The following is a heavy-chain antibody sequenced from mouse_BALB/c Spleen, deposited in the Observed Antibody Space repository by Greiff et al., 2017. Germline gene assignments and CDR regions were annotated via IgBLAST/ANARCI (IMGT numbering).Heavy chain of an antibody. D-gene: IGHD1-1*01. J-gene: IGHJ3*01. Sequence: EVLLVESGGGLVQPGGSRKLSCAASGFTFSSFGMHWVRQAPEKGLEWVAYISSGSSTIYSADTVKGRFTISRDNPKNTLFLQMTSLRSEDTAMYYCARGDYYGSAWFAYWGQGTLVTVSA. CDR1: GFTFSSFG. CDR3: ARGDYYGSAWFAY. V-gene: IGHV5-17*02. CDR2: ISSGSSTI.